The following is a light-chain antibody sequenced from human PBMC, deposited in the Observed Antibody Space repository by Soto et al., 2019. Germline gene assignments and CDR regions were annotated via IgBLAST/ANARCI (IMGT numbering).Light chain of an antibody. V-gene: IGLV1-44*01. CDR3: AVWDDSLNGLWV. J-gene: IGLJ3*02. CDR2: TNN. CDR1: SSNIGRDT. Sequence: QSVLTQPPSASGTPGQRVIISCSGNSSNIGRDTVNWYRQFPGTAPKLLIYTNNQRPPGVPDRCSGSKSGTSASLPISGLQSEDEADYYCAVWDDSLNGLWVFGGGTKVTVL.